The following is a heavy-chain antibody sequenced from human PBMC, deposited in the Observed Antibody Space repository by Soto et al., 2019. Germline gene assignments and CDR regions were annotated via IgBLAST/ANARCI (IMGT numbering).Heavy chain of an antibody. J-gene: IGHJ5*02. Sequence: EVQLLESGGGLVQPGGSLRLSCAASGFTFSSYDMSWVRQAPGKGLEWVSAISGSGGSTYYADSVKGRFTISRDNSKNTLYLQMNSLRAEDTAVYYCAKASPIYDFWSGYPFNNWFDPWGQGTLVTVSS. CDR2: ISGSGGST. D-gene: IGHD3-3*01. CDR3: AKASPIYDFWSGYPFNNWFDP. V-gene: IGHV3-23*01. CDR1: GFTFSSYD.